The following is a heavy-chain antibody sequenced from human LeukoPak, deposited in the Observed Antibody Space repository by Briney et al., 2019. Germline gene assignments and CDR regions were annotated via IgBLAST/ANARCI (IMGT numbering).Heavy chain of an antibody. CDR3: AEGEGITMVRGVRYPWYFDL. Sequence: GGSLRLSCAASGFTFSSYAMSWVRQAPGKGLEWVSAISGSGGSTYYADSVKGRFTISRDNSKNTLYLQMNSLRAEDTAVYYCAEGEGITMVRGVRYPWYFDLWGRGTLVTVSS. J-gene: IGHJ2*01. D-gene: IGHD3-10*01. CDR2: ISGSGGST. V-gene: IGHV3-23*01. CDR1: GFTFSSYA.